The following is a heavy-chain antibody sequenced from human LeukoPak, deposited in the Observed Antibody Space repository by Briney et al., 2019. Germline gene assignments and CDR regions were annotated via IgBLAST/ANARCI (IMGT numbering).Heavy chain of an antibody. CDR2: IKEDESQE. J-gene: IGHJ6*02. Sequence: PRGSLRLSCAASGFSFSDSWMSWVRQAPGKGPEWVANIKEDESQEHYADSVKGRFTVSRDNAKNSLFLQMNSLRVEDTAVYYCATYKNWMAGDVWGQGTTVSVSS. V-gene: IGHV3-7*01. CDR3: ATYKNWMAGDV. D-gene: IGHD1-1*01. CDR1: GFSFSDSW.